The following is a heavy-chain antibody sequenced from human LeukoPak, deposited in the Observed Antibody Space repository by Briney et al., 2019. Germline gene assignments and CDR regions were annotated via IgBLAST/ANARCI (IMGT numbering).Heavy chain of an antibody. D-gene: IGHD6-13*01. V-gene: IGHV3-7*01. CDR3: ARGGEVGDIAAAEFDY. J-gene: IGHJ4*02. CDR2: INPDGSRI. Sequence: GGSLRLSCAASGFTFSTSWMTWVRQAPGKGLDWLGNINPDGSRINYVDSVKGRFTFSRDNAKNSLFLQMNSLRAEDTAVFYCARGGEVGDIAAAEFDYWGQGTLVTVSS. CDR1: GFTFSTSW.